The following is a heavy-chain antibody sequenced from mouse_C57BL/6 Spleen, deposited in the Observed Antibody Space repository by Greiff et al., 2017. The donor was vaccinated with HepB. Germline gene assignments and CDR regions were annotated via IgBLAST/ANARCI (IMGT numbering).Heavy chain of an antibody. CDR3: ATGPQGYAFAY. J-gene: IGHJ3*01. D-gene: IGHD2-14*01. V-gene: IGHV3-6*01. CDR2: ISYDGSN. CDR1: GYSITSGYY. Sequence: ESGPGLVKPSQSLSLTCSVTGYSITSGYYWNWIRQFPGNKLEWMGYISYDGSNNYNPSLKNRISITRDTSKNQFFLKLNSVTTEDTATYYCATGPQGYAFAYWGQGTLVTVSA.